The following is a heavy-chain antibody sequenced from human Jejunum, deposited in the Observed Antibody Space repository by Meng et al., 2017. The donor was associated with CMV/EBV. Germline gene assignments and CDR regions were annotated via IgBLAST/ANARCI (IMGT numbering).Heavy chain of an antibody. CDR3: ARAGQHFDYYFDS. Sequence: KASGYSFRGYYIHWVRQAPGQGPEWMGWINPNSGDTWSPPKFQGRVTMTSDTSVNTSYMDLNRLTPDDSAVYYCARAGQHFDYYFDSWGQGTLVTVSS. D-gene: IGHD3-3*02. J-gene: IGHJ4*02. CDR2: INPNSGDT. CDR1: GYSFRGYY. V-gene: IGHV1-2*02.